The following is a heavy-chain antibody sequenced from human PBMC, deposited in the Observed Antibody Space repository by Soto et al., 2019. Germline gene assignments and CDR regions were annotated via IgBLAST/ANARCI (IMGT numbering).Heavy chain of an antibody. D-gene: IGHD4-4*01. CDR3: ARDDSEYSNYWSSFDY. Sequence: QVQLVESGGGVAQPGRSLRLSCAASGFTFSHYGMEWVRQAPGKGLEWVAVISYDGSIEYYADSVKGRFTISRDNSKGTLSLQMNSLRPEDTAMYYCARDDSEYSNYWSSFDYWGQGTLVTVSS. CDR1: GFTFSHYG. CDR2: ISYDGSIE. J-gene: IGHJ4*02. V-gene: IGHV3-30*03.